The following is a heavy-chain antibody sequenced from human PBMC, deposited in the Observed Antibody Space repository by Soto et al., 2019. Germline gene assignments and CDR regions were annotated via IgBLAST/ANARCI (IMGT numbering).Heavy chain of an antibody. CDR1: GGTFSSYA. D-gene: IGHD3-9*01. CDR3: ARVARGYYDILTGRYYFDY. J-gene: IGHJ4*02. CDR2: IIPIFGTA. Sequence: GASVKVSCKASGGTFSSYAISWVRQAPGQGLEWMGGIIPIFGTANYAQKFQGRVTITADESTSTAYMELSSLRSEDTAVYYCARVARGYYDILTGRYYFDYWGQGTLVTVSS. V-gene: IGHV1-69*13.